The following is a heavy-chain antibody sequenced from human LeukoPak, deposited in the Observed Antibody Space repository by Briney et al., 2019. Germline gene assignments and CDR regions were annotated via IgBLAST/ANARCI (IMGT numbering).Heavy chain of an antibody. CDR3: ARHRVGDYVLIDY. V-gene: IGHV4-59*08. J-gene: IGHJ4*02. CDR2: IYYSGST. Sequence: SETLSLTCTVSGGSISSYYWSWIRQPPGKGLEWIGYIYYSGSTNCNPSLESRVTISIGTSKNQFSLKLSSVTAADTAVYYCARHRVGDYVLIDYWGQGTLVTVSS. D-gene: IGHD4-17*01. CDR1: GGSISSYY.